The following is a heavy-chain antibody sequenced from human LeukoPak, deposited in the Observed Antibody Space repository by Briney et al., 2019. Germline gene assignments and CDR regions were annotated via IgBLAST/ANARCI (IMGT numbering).Heavy chain of an antibody. CDR1: GFTFSSYG. CDR2: ISYDGSNK. J-gene: IGHJ4*02. V-gene: IGHV3-30*18. CDR3: AKIRGASYSSGWYFDY. Sequence: GGSLRLSCAASGFTFSSYGMHWVRQAPGKGLEWVAGISYDGSNKYYADSVKGRFTLSRDNSKNPLYLQTNSLRAEDTAVYYCAKIRGASYSSGWYFDYWGQGTLVTVSS. D-gene: IGHD6-19*01.